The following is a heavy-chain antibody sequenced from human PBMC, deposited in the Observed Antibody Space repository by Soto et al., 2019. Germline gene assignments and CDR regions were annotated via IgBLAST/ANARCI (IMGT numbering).Heavy chain of an antibody. D-gene: IGHD2-15*01. J-gene: IGHJ6*02. CDR3: ARLSGSYCSGGSCSTYYYYYYGMDV. V-gene: IGHV5-51*01. CDR1: GYSFTSYW. Sequence: PGESLKISCKGSGYSFTSYWIGWVRQMPGKGLEWMGIIYPGDSDTRYSPSFQGQVTISADKSISTAYLQWSSLKASDTAMYYCARLSGSYCSGGSCSTYYYYYYGMDVWGQGTTVTVSS. CDR2: IYPGDSDT.